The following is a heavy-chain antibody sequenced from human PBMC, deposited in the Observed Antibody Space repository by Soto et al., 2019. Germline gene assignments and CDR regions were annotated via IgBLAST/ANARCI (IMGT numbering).Heavy chain of an antibody. V-gene: IGHV1-2*04. J-gene: IGHJ6*02. Sequence: ASVKVSCKASGYTFTGYYMHWVRQAPGQGLEWMGWINPNSGGTNYAQKFQGWVTMTRDTSISTAYMELSRLRSDDTAVYYCARSYCGGDCYSFCCYYGIDDWGQGTTVTVSS. CDR3: ARSYCGGDCYSFCCYYGIDD. D-gene: IGHD2-21*02. CDR2: INPNSGGT. CDR1: GYTFTGYY.